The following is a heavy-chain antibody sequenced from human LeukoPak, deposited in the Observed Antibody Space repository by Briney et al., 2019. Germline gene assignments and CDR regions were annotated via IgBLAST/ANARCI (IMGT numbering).Heavy chain of an antibody. CDR1: GGTFSSYA. CDR3: ARGEYNWNFRGYQINWFDP. CDR2: IIPIFGTA. V-gene: IGHV1-69*06. D-gene: IGHD1-7*01. J-gene: IGHJ5*02. Sequence: GASVKVSCKASGGTFSSYAISWVRQAPGQGLEWMGGIIPIFGTANYAQKFQGRVTITADKSTSTAYMELSSLRSEDTAVYYCARGEYNWNFRGYQINWFDPWGQGTLVTVSS.